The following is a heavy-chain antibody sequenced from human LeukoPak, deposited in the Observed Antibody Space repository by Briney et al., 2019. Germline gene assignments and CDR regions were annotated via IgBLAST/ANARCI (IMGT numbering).Heavy chain of an antibody. Sequence: ASVKVSCKASGYTFTGYYMHWVRQAPGQGLEWMGWINPNSGGTNYAQKFQGRVTMTRDTSISTAYMELNSLRAEDTAVYYCARDLTTSGYWGQGTLVTVSS. V-gene: IGHV1-2*02. CDR1: GYTFTGYY. J-gene: IGHJ4*02. CDR3: ARDLTTSGY. CDR2: INPNSGGT. D-gene: IGHD1-26*01.